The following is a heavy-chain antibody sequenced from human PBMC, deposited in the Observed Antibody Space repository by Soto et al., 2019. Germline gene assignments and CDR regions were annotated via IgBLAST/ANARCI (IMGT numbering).Heavy chain of an antibody. CDR1: GFTFSSYW. Sequence: GGSLRLSCAASGFTFSSYWMSWVRQAPGKGLEWVANIKQDGSEKYYVDSVKGRFTISRDNAKNTLYLQMNSLRAEDTAVYYCARDLSSSNYYYYMDVWGKGTTVTVSS. V-gene: IGHV3-7*01. D-gene: IGHD6-6*01. CDR2: IKQDGSEK. J-gene: IGHJ6*03. CDR3: ARDLSSSNYYYYMDV.